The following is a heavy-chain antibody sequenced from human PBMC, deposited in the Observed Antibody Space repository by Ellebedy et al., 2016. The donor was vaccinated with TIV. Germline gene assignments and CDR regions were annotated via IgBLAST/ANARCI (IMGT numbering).Heavy chain of an antibody. CDR3: ARGRSLEGFDI. J-gene: IGHJ3*02. D-gene: IGHD1-1*01. Sequence: GSLRLSCPVSGGSISSSTYYWGWIRQPPGKGLEWIGRIYYSGSTYYNPSLKRRVTISVDTSKNHFSLKLSSVTAADTAVFFCARGRSLEGFDIWGQGTLVTVSS. CDR1: GGSISSSTYY. CDR2: IYYSGST. V-gene: IGHV4-39*07.